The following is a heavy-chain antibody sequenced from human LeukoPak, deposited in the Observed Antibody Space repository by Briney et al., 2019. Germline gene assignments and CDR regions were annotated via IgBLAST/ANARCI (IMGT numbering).Heavy chain of an antibody. CDR2: ISAYNGNT. CDR1: GYTFTSYG. D-gene: IGHD2-2*01. Sequence: ASVKVSCKASGYTFTSYGISWVRQAPGQGLEWMGWISAYNGNTNYAQKLQGRVTMTSDTSTSTAYMELRSLRSDDTAVYYCARWGSGPASNAFDIWGQGTMVTVSS. CDR3: ARWGSGPASNAFDI. J-gene: IGHJ3*02. V-gene: IGHV1-18*01.